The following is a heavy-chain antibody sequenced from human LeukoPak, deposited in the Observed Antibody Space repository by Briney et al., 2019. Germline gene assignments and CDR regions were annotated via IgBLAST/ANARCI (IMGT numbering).Heavy chain of an antibody. V-gene: IGHV3-7*01. CDR3: ARGRYSSRSGGYYFDI. CDR1: GFTLSSDW. D-gene: IGHD2-2*01. Sequence: PGGSLRLSCVVSGFTLSSDWMSWVRQAPGKGLEWVANIKKDGIGKYYVESVKGRFTISRDNAKNSLSLQMNSLRAEDTAVYYCARGRYSSRSGGYYFDIWGQGTLVTVSS. CDR2: IKKDGIGK. J-gene: IGHJ4*02.